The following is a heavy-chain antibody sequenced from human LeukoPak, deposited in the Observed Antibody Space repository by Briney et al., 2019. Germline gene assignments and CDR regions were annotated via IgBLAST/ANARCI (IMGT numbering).Heavy chain of an antibody. Sequence: PGGSLRLSCAASGFTFSDYYMSWIRQAPGKGLEWVSYISSSGSTIYYADSVKGRFTISRDNAKNSLYLQTNSLRAEDTAVYYCASRSDRWRFDPWGQGTLVTVSS. V-gene: IGHV3-11*01. CDR1: GFTFSDYY. D-gene: IGHD5-24*01. CDR3: ASRSDRWRFDP. CDR2: ISSSGSTI. J-gene: IGHJ5*02.